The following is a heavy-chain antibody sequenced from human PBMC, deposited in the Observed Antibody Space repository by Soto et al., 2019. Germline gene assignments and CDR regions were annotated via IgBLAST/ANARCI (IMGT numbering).Heavy chain of an antibody. CDR2: NSYSGST. V-gene: IGHV4-59*08. D-gene: IGHD1-26*01. Sequence: SETLSLTCTVTGGSTSSYYWSWLRQPPGKGLEWIGYNSYSGSTDYNPSLKSRVTISVDTSKNQFSLKLSSATAADTAVYYCARHGGSYSFDYRGQGTLVTGSS. CDR1: GGSTSSYY. CDR3: ARHGGSYSFDY. J-gene: IGHJ4*02.